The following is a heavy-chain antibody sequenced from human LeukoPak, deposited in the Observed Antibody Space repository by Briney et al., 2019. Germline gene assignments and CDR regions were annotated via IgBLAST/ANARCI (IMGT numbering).Heavy chain of an antibody. J-gene: IGHJ3*02. CDR1: GTSISSYH. Sequence: PSETLSLTCSVSGTSISSYHWSWIRQPPGKGLEWIGDIHYSGSTNYNPSLKSRVTISVDTSKNQFSLRLSSVTAADTAVYYCASPGYFYGSGSVDDGFDIWGQGTMVTVSS. CDR2: IHYSGST. V-gene: IGHV4-59*01. CDR3: ASPGYFYGSGSVDDGFDI. D-gene: IGHD3-10*01.